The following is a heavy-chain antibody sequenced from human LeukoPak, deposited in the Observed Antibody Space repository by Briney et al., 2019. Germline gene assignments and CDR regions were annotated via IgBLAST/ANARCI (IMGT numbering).Heavy chain of an antibody. V-gene: IGHV3-7*04. CDR3: ARAGGTGTVDY. D-gene: IGHD1-1*01. CDR1: GFTFNNYG. CDR2: INQDGSET. J-gene: IGHJ4*02. Sequence: GGSLRLSCAASGFTFNNYGMHWVRQAPGKGLEWVANINQDGSETYYVDSVKDRFTISRDNAKNALYLQMNSLRAEDTAVYYCARAGGTGTVDYWGQGSVTTVSS.